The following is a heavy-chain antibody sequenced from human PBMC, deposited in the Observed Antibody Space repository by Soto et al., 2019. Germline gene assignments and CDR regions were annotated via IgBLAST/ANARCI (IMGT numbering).Heavy chain of an antibody. J-gene: IGHJ4*02. D-gene: IGHD5-18*01. CDR1: GYTFSTYG. CDR2: ITVSNGNT. V-gene: IGHV1-18*04. CDR3: ARSNSYGSWWYFDD. Sequence: ASVKVSCKASGYTFSTYGVSWVRQAPGQGLEWMGWITVSNGNTNFVDNLQGRVTMTTDTSTSTAYMELWRLTSDDTAVYYCARSNSYGSWWYFDDWGQGTLVTVSS.